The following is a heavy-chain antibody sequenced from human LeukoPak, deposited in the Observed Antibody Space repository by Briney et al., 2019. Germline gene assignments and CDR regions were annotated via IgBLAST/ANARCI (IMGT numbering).Heavy chain of an antibody. V-gene: IGHV3-30*02. CDR3: ALSASGDLDAFDY. Sequence: GGSLRLSCAASGFTFRGFAMHWVRQAPGKGLEWVAFIQYDGGNTYYADSVKGRFTVSRDNSKNILYLQMNTLRFEDTAVYYSALSASGDLDAFDYWGQGTMVTVSS. D-gene: IGHD4-17*01. CDR2: IQYDGGNT. J-gene: IGHJ3*01. CDR1: GFTFRGFA.